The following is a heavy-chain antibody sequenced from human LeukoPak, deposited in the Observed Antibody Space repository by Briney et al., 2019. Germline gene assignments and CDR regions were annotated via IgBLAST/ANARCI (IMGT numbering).Heavy chain of an antibody. J-gene: IGHJ5*02. CDR1: GGSFSGYY. CDR3: ARETGPHWFDP. CDR2: INHSGST. V-gene: IGHV4-34*01. Sequence: KTSETQSLTCAVYGGSFSGYYWSWIRQPPGKGLEWIGEINHSGSTNYNPYLKSRVTMSVDTTKNQFSLKLSSVTAADTAVYYCARETGPHWFDPWGREKVVPVSS.